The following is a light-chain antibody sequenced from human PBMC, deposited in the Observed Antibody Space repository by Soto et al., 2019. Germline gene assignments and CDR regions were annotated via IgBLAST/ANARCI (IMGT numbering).Light chain of an antibody. CDR3: QQYNSYYT. CDR2: DAS. CDR1: QSISSW. V-gene: IGKV1-5*01. J-gene: IGKJ2*01. Sequence: DIQMTQSPSTLSAFVGDRVTITCRASQSISSWLAWYQQKPGKAPKLLIYDASSLESGIPSRFSGSGSGTEFTLTISSLQPDDFANYYCQQYNSYYTFGQGTNLDIK.